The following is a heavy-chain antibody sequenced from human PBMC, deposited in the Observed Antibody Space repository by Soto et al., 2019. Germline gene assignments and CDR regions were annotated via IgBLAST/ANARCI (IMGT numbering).Heavy chain of an antibody. V-gene: IGHV4-59*03. D-gene: IGHD3-10*01. J-gene: IGHJ4*02. CDR3: ATGRVLYGSEY. CDR2: IYHTESTTY. Sequence: QVQLQESGPGLVKPSETLSLTCTVSGGSISSYYWSWIRQPPGRGLQWIGYIYHTESTTYNYNPSLKSLVPISLDTSKNQFSLKLTSVTAADTVVYYCATGRVLYGSEYWGQGTLVTVSS. CDR1: GGSISSYY.